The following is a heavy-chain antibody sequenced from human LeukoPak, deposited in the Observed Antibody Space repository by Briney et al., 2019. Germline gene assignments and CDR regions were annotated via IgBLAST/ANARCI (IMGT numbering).Heavy chain of an antibody. J-gene: IGHJ4*02. Sequence: GGSLRLSCAASGFTFSSYAMSWVRQATGKGLEWVSIISGSTGTTYYADSVKGRFTISRDNSKNTLYLQMNSLRAEDTAIYYCVKNRGVDPTGQFDCWGQGTLVTVSS. CDR1: GFTFSSYA. D-gene: IGHD3-10*01. V-gene: IGHV3-23*01. CDR3: VKNRGVDPTGQFDC. CDR2: ISGSTGTT.